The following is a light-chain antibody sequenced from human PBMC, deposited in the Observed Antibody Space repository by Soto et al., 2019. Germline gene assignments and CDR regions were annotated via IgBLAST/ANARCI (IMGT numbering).Light chain of an antibody. V-gene: IGLV1-47*01. Sequence: QSVLTQPPSASGTPGQTVTISCSGGSSNIGSNYVYWYHQLPGAAPRLLMSRADQRPSGVPDRFSGSKSGTSASLAISGLRSEDEADYYCAAWDDNLSGLVFGGGTKLTVL. J-gene: IGLJ2*01. CDR2: RAD. CDR1: SSNIGSNY. CDR3: AAWDDNLSGLV.